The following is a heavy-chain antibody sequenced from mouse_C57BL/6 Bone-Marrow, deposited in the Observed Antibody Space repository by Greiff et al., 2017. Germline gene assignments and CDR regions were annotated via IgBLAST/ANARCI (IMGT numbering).Heavy chain of an antibody. Sequence: KVEESGGGLVQPGGSLKLSCAASGFTFSDYYMYWVRQTPEKRLEWVAYISNGGGSTYYPDTVKGRFTISRDNAKNTLYLQMSRLKSEDTAMYYCARHPYYGSLYAMDYWGQGTSVTVSS. CDR1: GFTFSDYY. J-gene: IGHJ4*01. V-gene: IGHV5-12*01. D-gene: IGHD1-1*01. CDR3: ARHPYYGSLYAMDY. CDR2: ISNGGGST.